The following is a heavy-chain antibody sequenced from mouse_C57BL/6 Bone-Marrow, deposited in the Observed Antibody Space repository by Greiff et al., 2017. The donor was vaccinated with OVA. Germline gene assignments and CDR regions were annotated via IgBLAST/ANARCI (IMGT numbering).Heavy chain of an antibody. CDR3: AKNGFYGNYVRWYFDV. D-gene: IGHD2-1*01. CDR2: IWRGGST. CDR1: GFSLTSYG. Sequence: VMLVESGPGLVQPSQSLPITCTVSGFSLTSYGVHWVRQSPGKGLEWLGVIWRGGSTDYNAAFMSRLSITKDNSKSQVFFKMNSLQADDTAIYYCAKNGFYGNYVRWYFDVWGTGTTVTVSS. J-gene: IGHJ1*03. V-gene: IGHV2-5*01.